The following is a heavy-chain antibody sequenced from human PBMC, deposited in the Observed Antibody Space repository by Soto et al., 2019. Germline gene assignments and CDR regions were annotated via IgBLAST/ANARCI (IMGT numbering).Heavy chain of an antibody. D-gene: IGHD2-15*01. CDR2: INAGNGNT. Sequence: ASVKVSCKASGYTFTSYAMHWVRQAPGQRLEWMGWINAGNGNTKYSQKFQGRVTMTRDTSTSTVYMELSSLRSEDTAVYYCARRNGISDAFDIWGQGTMVTVSS. CDR3: ARRNGISDAFDI. V-gene: IGHV1-3*01. J-gene: IGHJ3*02. CDR1: GYTFTSYA.